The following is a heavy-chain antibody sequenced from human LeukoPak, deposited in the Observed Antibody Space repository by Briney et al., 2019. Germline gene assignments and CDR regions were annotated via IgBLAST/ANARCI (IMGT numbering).Heavy chain of an antibody. CDR1: GFSFSSYW. Sequence: GGSLRLSCAASGFSFSSYWMRWVRHTPEKGLVWVSRINSDGSSTSYADSVKGRFTISRDNAKNTLYLQMSSLRAEDMAVYYCGRVFGFVARAFDLWGQGTLVTVSS. CDR2: INSDGSST. CDR3: GRVFGFVARAFDL. D-gene: IGHD3-16*01. V-gene: IGHV3-74*01. J-gene: IGHJ3*01.